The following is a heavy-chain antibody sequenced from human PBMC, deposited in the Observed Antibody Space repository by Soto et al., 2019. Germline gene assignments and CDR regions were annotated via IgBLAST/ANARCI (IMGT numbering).Heavy chain of an antibody. CDR1: GFTFDAYA. Sequence: EVPLVESGGGLVQPGRSLRLSCAASGFTFDAYAMHWVRQAPGKGLEWVSGISWNSGSIGYADSVKGRFTISRDNAKNSLYLQMNSLRADDTALYYCAKDRGLVLSFYFDYWGQGTLVTVSS. D-gene: IGHD6-19*01. CDR2: ISWNSGSI. J-gene: IGHJ4*02. CDR3: AKDRGLVLSFYFDY. V-gene: IGHV3-9*01.